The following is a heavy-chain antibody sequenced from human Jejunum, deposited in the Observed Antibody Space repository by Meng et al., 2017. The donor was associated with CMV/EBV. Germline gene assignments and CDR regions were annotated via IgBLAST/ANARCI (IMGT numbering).Heavy chain of an antibody. CDR1: GGSIGGCY. CDR3: ARVRGGFDP. Sequence: SLTCTVSGGSIGGCYWSWIRQPPGKGLEWVGYIYYTEGTNYNPSLESRASIALDRSKNQISLKLTSVTAADTAVYYCARVRGGFDPWGQGTLVTVSS. V-gene: IGHV4-59*01. J-gene: IGHJ5*02. CDR2: IYYTEGT.